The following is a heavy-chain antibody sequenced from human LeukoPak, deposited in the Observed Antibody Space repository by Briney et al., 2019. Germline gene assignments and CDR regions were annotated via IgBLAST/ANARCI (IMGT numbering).Heavy chain of an antibody. CDR2: ISYDGSNE. V-gene: IGHV3-30*18. Sequence: GVSLRLSCAASGFTFSTYGMHWVRQAPGKGLEWVAIISYDGSNEDYADSVQGRFTISRDNSKNTLYLQLNSLRAEDSAVYYCAKSCVRGVYYCDYWGGGTVVPVSS. D-gene: IGHD3-10*02. J-gene: IGHJ4*02. CDR1: GFTFSTYG. CDR3: AKSCVRGVYYCDY.